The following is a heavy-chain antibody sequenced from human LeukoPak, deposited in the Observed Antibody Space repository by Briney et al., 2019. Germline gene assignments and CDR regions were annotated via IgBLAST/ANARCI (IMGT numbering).Heavy chain of an antibody. Sequence: GASVKVSCKASGYTFSNYGFSWVRQAPGQGLEWMGWIRAYNGDTKYAQKIQGRVTMTTDTSTTTAYMELRSLRSDDTAVYYCARGAAGGYSPSVEFDYWGQGTLVTVSS. V-gene: IGHV1-18*01. CDR1: GYTFSNYG. J-gene: IGHJ4*02. CDR2: IRAYNGDT. D-gene: IGHD5-12*01. CDR3: ARGAAGGYSPSVEFDY.